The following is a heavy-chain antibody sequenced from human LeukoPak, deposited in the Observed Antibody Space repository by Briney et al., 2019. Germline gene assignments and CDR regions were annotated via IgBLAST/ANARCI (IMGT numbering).Heavy chain of an antibody. J-gene: IGHJ6*03. CDR2: ISNSDDST. Sequence: AGGSLRLSCAASGFPFSSYAMSWVRQAPGKGPEWVSTISNSDDSTYYADSVRGRFTISRDNSKNGLYLQMNSLRPEDTAIYYCAREGFTSSWLYYYYYMDVWDKGTTVTVSS. CDR3: AREGFTSSWLYYYYYMDV. CDR1: GFPFSSYA. D-gene: IGHD6-13*01. V-gene: IGHV3-23*01.